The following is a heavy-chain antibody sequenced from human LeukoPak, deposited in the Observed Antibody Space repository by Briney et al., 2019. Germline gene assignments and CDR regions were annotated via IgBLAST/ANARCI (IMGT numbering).Heavy chain of an antibody. Sequence: SETLSLTCSVSIGSISSSKWWSWVRQSPVKGLEWIGEIYLYGTTNYNPSFTSRVTISVDTSKNQFSLKLSSVTAADTAVYYCARVRTRDYSSSWHDAFDIWGQGTMVTVSS. V-gene: IGHV4-4*02. D-gene: IGHD6-13*01. CDR1: IGSISSSKW. CDR2: IYLYGTT. J-gene: IGHJ3*02. CDR3: ARVRTRDYSSSWHDAFDI.